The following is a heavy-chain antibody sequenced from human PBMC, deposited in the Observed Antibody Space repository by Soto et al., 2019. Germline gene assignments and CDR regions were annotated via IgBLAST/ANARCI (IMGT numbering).Heavy chain of an antibody. CDR3: TTGWFGELLDAFDI. CDR1: GFTFSSYS. Sequence: GGSLRLSCAASGFTFSSYSMNWVRQAPGKGLEWVGRIKSKTDGGTTDYAAPVKGRFTISRDDSKNTLYLQMNSLKTEDTAVYYCTTGWFGELLDAFDIWGQGTMVTVSS. CDR2: IKSKTDGGTT. D-gene: IGHD3-10*01. J-gene: IGHJ3*02. V-gene: IGHV3-15*01.